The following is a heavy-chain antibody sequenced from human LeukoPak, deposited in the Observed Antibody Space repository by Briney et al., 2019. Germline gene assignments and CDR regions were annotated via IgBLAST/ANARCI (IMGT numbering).Heavy chain of an antibody. J-gene: IGHJ4*02. CDR1: GYTFTSYG. Sequence: ASVRVSCKASGYTFTSYGISWVRQAPGQGLEWVGWISAYNGNTNYAQKLQGRVTMTTDTSTSTAYMELRSLRSDDTAVYYCAREGDDYYDSSGYYLNWGQGTLVTVSS. CDR2: ISAYNGNT. CDR3: AREGDDYYDSSGYYLN. D-gene: IGHD3-22*01. V-gene: IGHV1-18*01.